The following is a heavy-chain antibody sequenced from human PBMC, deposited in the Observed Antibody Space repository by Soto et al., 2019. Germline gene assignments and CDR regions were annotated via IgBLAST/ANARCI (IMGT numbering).Heavy chain of an antibody. D-gene: IGHD6-6*01. V-gene: IGHV3-7*01. Sequence: EVQLVESGGGLVQPGGSLRLSCAASGFTFSSYWMSWVRQAPGKGLEWVANIKQDGSEKYYVDSVKGRFTISRDNAKNSLYLQMNSLRAEDTAVYYCAKRMSSIAAPPPYYYYGMDVWGQGTTVTVSS. CDR1: GFTFSSYW. CDR3: AKRMSSIAAPPPYYYYGMDV. J-gene: IGHJ6*02. CDR2: IKQDGSEK.